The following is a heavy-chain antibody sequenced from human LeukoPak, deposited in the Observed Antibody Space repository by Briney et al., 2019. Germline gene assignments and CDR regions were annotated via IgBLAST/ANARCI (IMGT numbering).Heavy chain of an antibody. Sequence: SETLSLTCTVSGGSISSSSYYWGWIRQPPGKGLEWIGSIYYSGSTYYNPSLKSRVTISVDTSKNQFSLKLSSVTAADTAVYYCARLGSWFDPWGQGALVSVSS. J-gene: IGHJ5*02. V-gene: IGHV4-39*07. CDR2: IYYSGST. CDR1: GGSISSSSYY. CDR3: ARLGSWFDP.